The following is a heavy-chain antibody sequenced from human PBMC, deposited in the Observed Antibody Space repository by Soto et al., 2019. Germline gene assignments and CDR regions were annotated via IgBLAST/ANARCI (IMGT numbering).Heavy chain of an antibody. Sequence: SETLSLTCTVSGGSFKSGSYSWSWIRQPPGKGLEWIGYVYHTGRTSYNPSLKSRVSISMDTSKNQFSLNLDSVTAADTAVYFCARDSAYFDSWGQGTLVTVSS. J-gene: IGHJ4*02. CDR1: GGSFKSGSYS. CDR2: VYHTGRT. V-gene: IGHV4-61*01. CDR3: ARDSAYFDS.